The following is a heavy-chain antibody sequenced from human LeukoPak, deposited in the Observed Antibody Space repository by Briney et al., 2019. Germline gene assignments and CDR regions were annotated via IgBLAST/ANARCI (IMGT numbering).Heavy chain of an antibody. D-gene: IGHD3-10*01. CDR2: IYYSGTT. V-gene: IGHV4-39*01. Sequence: SETLSLTCTVSGGSISSTTYYWGWIRQPPGKVLEWIGNIYYSGTTYYNPSLKSRVSISVDTSKNQFSLKLSSVTAADTAVYYCARQDYGSGTYYYYYMDVWGKGTTVTISS. J-gene: IGHJ6*03. CDR1: GGSISSTTYY. CDR3: ARQDYGSGTYYYYYMDV.